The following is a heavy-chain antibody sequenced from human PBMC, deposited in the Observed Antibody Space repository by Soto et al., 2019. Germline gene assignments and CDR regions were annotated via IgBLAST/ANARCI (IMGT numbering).Heavy chain of an antibody. D-gene: IGHD6-13*01. CDR2: IDTSGSST. Sequence: XGSLLVSFEASGFIFTNFWMHWVRQVPGKGLVWVSRIDTSGSSTSYADSVKGRFTISRDNAKNTVSLQMNSLRAEDTGVYYCAKDSWYFDLWSQGSLVTVSS. CDR3: AKDSWYFDL. J-gene: IGHJ4*02. CDR1: GFIFTNFW. V-gene: IGHV3-74*01.